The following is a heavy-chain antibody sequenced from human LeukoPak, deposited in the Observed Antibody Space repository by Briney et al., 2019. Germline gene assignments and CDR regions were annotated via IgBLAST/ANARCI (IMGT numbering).Heavy chain of an antibody. CDR1: GYTFTGYY. CDR3: AARFLEWFGDAFDI. Sequence: SVKVTCKASGYTFTGYYMQWVRQPRGQRLEWIGWIVVGSGNKNYAQKFQERVTITRDMSTSTAYMELSSLRSEDTAVYYCAARFLEWFGDAFDIWGQGTMVTASS. J-gene: IGHJ3*02. CDR2: IVVGSGNK. D-gene: IGHD3-3*01. V-gene: IGHV1-58*02.